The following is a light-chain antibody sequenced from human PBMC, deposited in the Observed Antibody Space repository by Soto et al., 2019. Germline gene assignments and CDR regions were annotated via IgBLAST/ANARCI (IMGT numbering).Light chain of an antibody. J-gene: IGLJ2*01. CDR2: QHS. CDR3: QAWDSSTVV. Sequence: SSELTQPPSVSVSPGQTASITCSGDKLGDKYACWYQQKPGQSPVLVIYQHSKRPSGIPERFSGSNSGNTATLTISGTQAMDEAAYHCQAWDSSTVVFGGGTKLTVL. V-gene: IGLV3-1*01. CDR1: KLGDKY.